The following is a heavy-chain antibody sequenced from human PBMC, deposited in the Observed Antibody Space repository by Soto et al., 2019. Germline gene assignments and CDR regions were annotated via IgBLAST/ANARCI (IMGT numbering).Heavy chain of an antibody. CDR3: ARGRNNWFDP. Sequence: SETLSLTCTVSGGSVSSGNYNWGWIRQPPGKGPEWIGYIYYSGSTRYNPSLKSRLTISVDTSKNHFSLTLTSVNAADTAVYYCARGRNNWFDPWGQGTLVTVSS. J-gene: IGHJ5*02. CDR2: IYYSGST. CDR1: GGSVSSGNYN. V-gene: IGHV4-61*03.